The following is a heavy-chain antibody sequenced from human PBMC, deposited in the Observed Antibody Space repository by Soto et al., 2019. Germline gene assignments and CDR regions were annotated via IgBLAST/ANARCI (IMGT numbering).Heavy chain of an antibody. Sequence: GGSLRLSCAASGFTFSSYAMSWVRQAPGKGLEWVSAISGSGGSTYYADSVKGRFTISRDNSKNTLYLQMNSLRAEDTAVYYCAKDATQSAWYYYYYMDVWGKGTTVTVSS. V-gene: IGHV3-23*01. D-gene: IGHD1-26*01. CDR2: ISGSGGST. CDR1: GFTFSSYA. J-gene: IGHJ6*03. CDR3: AKDATQSAWYYYYYMDV.